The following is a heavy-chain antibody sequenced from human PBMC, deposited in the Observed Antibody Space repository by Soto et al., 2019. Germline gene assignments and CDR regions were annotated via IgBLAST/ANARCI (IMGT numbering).Heavy chain of an antibody. V-gene: IGHV1-69*13. J-gene: IGHJ4*02. D-gene: IGHD2-15*01. CDR1: GGTFSSYA. Sequence: SVKVSCKASGGTFSSYAISWVRQAPGQGLEWMGGIIPIFGTANYAQKFQGRVTITADESTSTAYMELSSLRSEEKAVYDCARGVVVLNYFDYWGQGSLVTVSS. CDR3: ARGVVVLNYFDY. CDR2: IIPIFGTA.